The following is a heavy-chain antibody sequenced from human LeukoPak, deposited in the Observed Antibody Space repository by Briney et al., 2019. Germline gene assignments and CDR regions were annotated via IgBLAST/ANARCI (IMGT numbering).Heavy chain of an antibody. CDR3: ARDGGAYYYDSSGYYYSDFDY. CDR2: ITGSGGRT. V-gene: IGHV3-23*01. J-gene: IGHJ4*02. CDR1: GFTFSSYA. Sequence: GGSLRLSCAASGFTFSSYAMNWVRQAPGKGLEWVSAITGSGGRTYYADSVKGRFTISRDNSKNTLYLQMNSLRAEDTAVCYCARDGGAYYYDSSGYYYSDFDYWGQGTLVTVSS. D-gene: IGHD3-22*01.